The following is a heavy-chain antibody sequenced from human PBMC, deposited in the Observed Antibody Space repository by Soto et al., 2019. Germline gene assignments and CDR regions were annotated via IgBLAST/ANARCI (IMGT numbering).Heavy chain of an antibody. J-gene: IGHJ6*02. CDR1: GGTFSSYA. V-gene: IGHV1-69*13. D-gene: IGHD2-2*02. CDR2: IIPIFGTA. Sequence: ASVKVSCKASGGTFSSYAISWVRQAPGQGLEWMGGIIPIFGTANYAQKFQGRVTITADESTSTAYMELSSLRSEDTAVYYCARGHCSSTSCYKQPPYYYYYYGMDVWGQGTTVTVSS. CDR3: ARGHCSSTSCYKQPPYYYYYYGMDV.